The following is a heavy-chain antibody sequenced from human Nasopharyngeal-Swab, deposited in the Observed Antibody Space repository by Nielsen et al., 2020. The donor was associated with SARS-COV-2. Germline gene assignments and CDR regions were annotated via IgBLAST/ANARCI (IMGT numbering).Heavy chain of an antibody. V-gene: IGHV1-69*13. CDR2: IIPIFGTA. CDR3: ARDGSGYSYGYAHDY. J-gene: IGHJ4*02. Sequence: SVKVSRKASGGTFSSYAISWVRQAPGQGLEWMGGIIPIFGTANYAQKFQVRVTITADESTSTAYMELSSLRSEDTAVYYCARDGSGYSYGYAHDYWGQGTLVTVSS. D-gene: IGHD5-18*01. CDR1: GGTFSSYA.